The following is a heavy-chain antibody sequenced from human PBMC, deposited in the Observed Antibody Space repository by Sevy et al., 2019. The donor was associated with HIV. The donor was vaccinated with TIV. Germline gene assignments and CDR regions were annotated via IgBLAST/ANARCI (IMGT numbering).Heavy chain of an antibody. CDR2: ISGSAGST. CDR1: GFTFSTYT. Sequence: GGSLRLSCAASGFTFSTYTMSWVRQAPGKGLEWVSAISGSAGSTYYADLVQGRFTISRDKSKNTLYLQMNSLRAEDTAVYYCAKDRVAVVGDAFDSWGQGTMVTVSS. D-gene: IGHD2-2*01. V-gene: IGHV3-23*01. J-gene: IGHJ3*02. CDR3: AKDRVAVVGDAFDS.